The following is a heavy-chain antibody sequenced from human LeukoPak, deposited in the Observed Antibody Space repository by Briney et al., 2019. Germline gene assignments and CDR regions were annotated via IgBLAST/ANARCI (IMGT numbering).Heavy chain of an antibody. V-gene: IGHV3-74*01. J-gene: IGHJ6*03. D-gene: IGHD6-13*01. CDR1: GFTFNSFG. CDR2: INSDGRST. Sequence: GGSLTLSCAASGFTFNSFGMHWVRQAPGMGLVWVSHINSDGRSTSHADSVKGRFTISRDNAKNTLYLQMNSLRAEDTSVYYCARGASSGWYKYYYNYLDVWGKGTVVTVSS. CDR3: ARGASSGWYKYYYNYLDV.